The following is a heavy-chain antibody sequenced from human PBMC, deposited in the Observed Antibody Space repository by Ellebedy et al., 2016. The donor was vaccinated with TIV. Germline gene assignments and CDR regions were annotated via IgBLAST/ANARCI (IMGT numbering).Heavy chain of an antibody. V-gene: IGHV4-59*01. CDR2: VFSSGYT. J-gene: IGHJ4*02. D-gene: IGHD2-21*02. CDR1: GGSIGRYF. Sequence: MPSETLSLTCTVSGGSIGRYFWTWIRQSPEKGLEWIGYVFSSGYTNYNPSLESRVTISIDTSKGQFSLRLTSVTAADTAVYYCARGYGNTGFYDCPYDHWGQGTLVTVSS. CDR3: ARGYGNTGFYDCPYDH.